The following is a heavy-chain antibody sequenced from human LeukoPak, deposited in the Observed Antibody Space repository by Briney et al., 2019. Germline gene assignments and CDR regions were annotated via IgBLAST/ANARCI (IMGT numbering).Heavy chain of an antibody. CDR2: INPNSGGT. D-gene: IGHD5-12*01. CDR1: GYTFTGYY. J-gene: IGHJ4*02. Sequence: ASVKVSCKASGYTFTGYYMHWVRQAPGQGLEWMGWINPNSGGTNYAQKFQGRVTMTRDTSISTAYMELSRLRSDDTAVYYCARGFVDMVATGVPALDYWGQGTLVTVSS. V-gene: IGHV1-2*02. CDR3: ARGFVDMVATGVPALDY.